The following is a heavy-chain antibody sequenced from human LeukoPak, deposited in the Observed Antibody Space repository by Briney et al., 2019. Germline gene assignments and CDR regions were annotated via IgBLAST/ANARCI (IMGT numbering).Heavy chain of an antibody. CDR2: VSDSGSTT. V-gene: IGHV3-23*01. D-gene: IGHD1-26*01. CDR3: GRGRREKTMYYYYYMDV. Sequence: PGGSLRLSCTASGFPFSDYAMNWVRQAPGEGLEWVAGVSDSGSTTYSADSVKGRFTISRDNSKNTLYLDMNSLRVDDKAIYYSGRGRREKTMYYYYYMDVWGKGTTVIVSS. J-gene: IGHJ6*03. CDR1: GFPFSDYA.